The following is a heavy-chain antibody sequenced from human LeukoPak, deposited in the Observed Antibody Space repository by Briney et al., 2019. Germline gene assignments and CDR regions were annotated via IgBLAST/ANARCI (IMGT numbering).Heavy chain of an antibody. Sequence: ASVKVSCKASGYTFTSYGISWVRQAPGQGLEWMGWIGAYNGNTNYAQKLQGRVTMTTDTSTSTAYMELRSLRSDDTAVYYCARAAAMDGSGSYYSFFDYWGQGTLVTVSS. V-gene: IGHV1-18*01. CDR3: ARAAAMDGSGSYYSFFDY. CDR2: IGAYNGNT. J-gene: IGHJ4*02. D-gene: IGHD3-10*01. CDR1: GYTFTSYG.